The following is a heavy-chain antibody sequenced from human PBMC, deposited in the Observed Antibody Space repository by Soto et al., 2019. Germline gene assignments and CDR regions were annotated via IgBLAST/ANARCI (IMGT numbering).Heavy chain of an antibody. Sequence: GGSLSLSCAASGFTFSSYLMILVRPAPGKGLEWVANIKQDGSEKYYVDSVKGRFTISRDNAKNSLYLQMNSLRAEDTAVYYCARFYYDSSGYLPSPYYYYYGMDVWGQGTTVTVSS. CDR1: GFTFSSYL. J-gene: IGHJ6*02. CDR3: ARFYYDSSGYLPSPYYYYYGMDV. V-gene: IGHV3-7*04. D-gene: IGHD3-22*01. CDR2: IKQDGSEK.